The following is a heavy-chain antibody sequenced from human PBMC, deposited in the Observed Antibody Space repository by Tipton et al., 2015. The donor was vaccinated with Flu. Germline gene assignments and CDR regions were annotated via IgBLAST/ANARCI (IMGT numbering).Heavy chain of an antibody. CDR1: GGSISSYTYY. CDR2: IYYSGTT. CDR3: AKEGSYNILTNYYNKGVDP. D-gene: IGHD3-9*01. Sequence: LRLSCTVSGGSISSYTYYWGWFRQSPGTGLEWIGSIYYSGTTYYNPSLKSRVTMSIDTSKNQFSLKVTPVTAADTAVYYCAKEGSYNILTNYYNKGVDPWGQGTLVIVSS. J-gene: IGHJ5*02. V-gene: IGHV4-39*07.